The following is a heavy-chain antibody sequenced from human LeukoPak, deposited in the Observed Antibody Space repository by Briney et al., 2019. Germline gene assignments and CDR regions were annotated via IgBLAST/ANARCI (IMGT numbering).Heavy chain of an antibody. CDR2: ISSSSSTI. CDR1: GFTFSSYS. D-gene: IGHD3-16*01. Sequence: GGSLRLSGTASGFTFSSYSMNWGRQAPGKGLEWVAYISSSSSTIYYADSVKGRLPISRDNAKNSLYLQMNSLRAEDTAVYYCARDRGEYFTLGYFDYWGQGTRVSVSS. CDR3: ARDRGEYFTLGYFDY. V-gene: IGHV3-48*01. J-gene: IGHJ4*02.